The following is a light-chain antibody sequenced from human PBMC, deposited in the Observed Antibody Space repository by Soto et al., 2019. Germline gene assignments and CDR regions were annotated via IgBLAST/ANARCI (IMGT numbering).Light chain of an antibody. V-gene: IGLV2-8*01. J-gene: IGLJ1*01. CDR3: SSFSTSNYFV. CDR2: EVS. CDR1: ASDVAAYNY. Sequence: QSVLTQPPSASGSPGQSVTISCTGSASDVAAYNYVSWYQQHPGKAPKLIIYEVSKWPSGVPDRFPGSKSGNTAALTASGLQAEDEADYYCSSFSTSNYFVFGSGTKVTVL.